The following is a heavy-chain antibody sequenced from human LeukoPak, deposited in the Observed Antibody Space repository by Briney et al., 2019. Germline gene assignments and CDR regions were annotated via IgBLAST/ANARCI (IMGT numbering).Heavy chain of an antibody. Sequence: PGGSLRLSCAASGFTVSSNYMSWVRQAPGKGLEWVSVIYSGGSTYYADSVKGRFTISRDNTKNSLYLQMNSLRVEDTAVYYCASAPGYRVPPGYWGQGTLVTVSS. D-gene: IGHD5-12*01. V-gene: IGHV3-53*01. CDR3: ASAPGYRVPPGY. CDR1: GFTVSSNY. J-gene: IGHJ4*02. CDR2: IYSGGST.